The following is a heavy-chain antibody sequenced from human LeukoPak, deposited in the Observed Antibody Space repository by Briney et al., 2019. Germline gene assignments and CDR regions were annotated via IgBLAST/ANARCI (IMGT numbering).Heavy chain of an antibody. CDR2: ISYDGSNK. CDR1: GFTFSSYG. D-gene: IGHD6-19*01. CDR3: AKDNVAVAGTVYYYYYGMDV. J-gene: IGHJ6*02. Sequence: PGGSLRLSCAASGFTFSSYGMHWVRQAPGKGLEWVAVISYDGSNKYYADSVKGRFTISRDNSKNTLYLQMNSLRAEDTAVYYCAKDNVAVAGTVYYYYYGMDVWGQGTTVTVSS. V-gene: IGHV3-30*18.